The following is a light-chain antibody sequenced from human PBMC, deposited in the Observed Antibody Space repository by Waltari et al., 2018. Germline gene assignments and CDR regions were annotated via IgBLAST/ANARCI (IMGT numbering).Light chain of an antibody. Sequence: QSVLTQPPSASGTPGQRVTISCSGSASNIGRNTVNWYQHPPGTAPKLLIYSNKHRPSGVPHRFSGSKSDTSASLVISGLKSEDEAEYYCAAWDDSLSGDVFGTGTKVTVL. V-gene: IGLV1-44*01. J-gene: IGLJ1*01. CDR1: ASNIGRNT. CDR2: SNK. CDR3: AAWDDSLSGDV.